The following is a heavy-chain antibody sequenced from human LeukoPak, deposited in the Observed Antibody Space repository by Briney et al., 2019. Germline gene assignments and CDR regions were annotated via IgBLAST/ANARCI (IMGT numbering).Heavy chain of an antibody. Sequence: ASVKVSCKASGGTFSSYAISWVRQAPGQGLEWMGGIIPIFGTANYAQKFQGRVTITADESTSTAYMELSSLRSEDTAVYYCARWRFGDGYNPVYFDYWGQGTLVTVSS. D-gene: IGHD5-24*01. CDR2: IIPIFGTA. CDR3: ARWRFGDGYNPVYFDY. J-gene: IGHJ4*02. CDR1: GGTFSSYA. V-gene: IGHV1-69*13.